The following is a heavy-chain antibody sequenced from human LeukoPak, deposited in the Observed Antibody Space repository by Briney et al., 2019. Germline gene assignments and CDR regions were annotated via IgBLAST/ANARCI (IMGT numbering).Heavy chain of an antibody. CDR3: AKDGCSGGSCYGRSALDI. CDR2: ISYNGGTT. J-gene: IGHJ3*02. Sequence: GGSLRLSCAVSGFTLNDYAMHWVRQAPGKGLEWVSGISYNGGTTGFADSVKGRFTISRDNAKNSLYLQMNSLRAEDMALYYCAKDGCSGGSCYGRSALDIWGQGTMVTVSS. D-gene: IGHD2-15*01. V-gene: IGHV3-9*03. CDR1: GFTLNDYA.